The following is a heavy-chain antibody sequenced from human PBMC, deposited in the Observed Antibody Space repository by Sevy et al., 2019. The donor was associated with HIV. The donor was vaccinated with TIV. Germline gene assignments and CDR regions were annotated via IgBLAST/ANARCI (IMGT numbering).Heavy chain of an antibody. CDR2: ISHDGINE. V-gene: IGHV3-30*18. D-gene: IGHD1-26*01. J-gene: IGHJ6*02. CDR3: ANASSGSSSHSDLYALDV. CDR1: GFSFSYYG. Sequence: GGSLRLSCTGSGFSFSYYGIHWVRQAPGKGLDWVALISHDGINEYYADSVKGRFTISRDNSKNTVYLEMNRLRNEDTAIYFGANASSGSSSHSDLYALDVWGQGTTVTVSS.